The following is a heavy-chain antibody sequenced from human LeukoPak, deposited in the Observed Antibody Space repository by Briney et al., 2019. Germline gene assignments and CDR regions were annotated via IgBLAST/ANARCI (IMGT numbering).Heavy chain of an antibody. J-gene: IGHJ4*02. CDR3: GRAKDYSSI. Sequence: GGSLRLSCAASGFTFTSYWMSWVRQAPGKGLEWVANIKQDGSEKFYVDSVKGRFTISRDNANNLLYLQMNSLRDEDTAVYYCGRAKDYSSIWGQGALVTVSS. V-gene: IGHV3-7*04. CDR1: GFTFTSYW. CDR2: IKQDGSEK. D-gene: IGHD4-11*01.